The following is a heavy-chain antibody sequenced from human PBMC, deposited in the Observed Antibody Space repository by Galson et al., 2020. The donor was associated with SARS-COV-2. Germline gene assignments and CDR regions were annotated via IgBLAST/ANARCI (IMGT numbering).Heavy chain of an antibody. CDR2: ISYDGSNK. CDR1: GFTFSSYA. Sequence: GGSLRLSCAASGFTFSSYAMHWVRQAPGKGLEWVAVISYDGSNKYYADSVKGRFTISRDNSKNTLYLQMNSLRAEDTAVYYCASRGYSGYVPFDYWGQGTLVTVSS. J-gene: IGHJ4*02. CDR3: ASRGYSGYVPFDY. V-gene: IGHV3-30-3*01. D-gene: IGHD5-12*01.